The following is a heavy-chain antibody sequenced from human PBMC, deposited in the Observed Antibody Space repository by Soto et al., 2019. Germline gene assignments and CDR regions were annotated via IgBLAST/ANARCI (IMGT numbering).Heavy chain of an antibody. J-gene: IGHJ5*02. CDR1: GFTFSSYG. Sequence: QVQLVESGGGVGQPGRSLRLSCAASGFTFSSYGMHWVRQAPGKGLEWVAVIWYDGSNKYYADSVKGRFTISRDNSKNTMYLQMNSLRAEDTAVYYCARDGGPSRRQQLDNWFDPWGQGTLVTVSS. D-gene: IGHD6-13*01. V-gene: IGHV3-33*01. CDR3: ARDGGPSRRQQLDNWFDP. CDR2: IWYDGSNK.